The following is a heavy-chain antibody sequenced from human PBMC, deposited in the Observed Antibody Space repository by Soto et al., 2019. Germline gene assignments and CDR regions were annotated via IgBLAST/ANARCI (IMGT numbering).Heavy chain of an antibody. CDR1: GYTFTNYS. CDR2: INAGNGDT. D-gene: IGHD2-15*01. V-gene: IGHV1-3*01. Sequence: QVQLVQSGAEVKKPGASVKVSCKASGYTFTNYSIHWVRQAPGQGPEWMGWINAGNGDTKYSQKLQGRVAITTDTPTSTVYMELRSLRSDDTAVYYCARDDSDIRVSYSVSWGQGTVVTVSS. J-gene: IGHJ4*02. CDR3: ARDDSDIRVSYSVS.